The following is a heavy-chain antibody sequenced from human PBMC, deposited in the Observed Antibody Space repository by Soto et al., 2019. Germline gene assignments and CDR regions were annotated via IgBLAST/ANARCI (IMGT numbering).Heavy chain of an antibody. J-gene: IGHJ4*02. CDR1: GFTFSSYV. V-gene: IGHV3-30*18. D-gene: IGHD1-26*01. CDR3: AKGGVVGDTGVDY. CDR2: ISYDGSSE. Sequence: QVQLVESGGGVVQPGRSLRLSCAASGFTFSSYVMHWVRQAPGRGLEWVSGISYDGSSEYYADSVKGRFTISRDNSKNPLYLQINSLRVDDTAVFYCAKGGVVGDTGVDYWGQGTLVTVSS.